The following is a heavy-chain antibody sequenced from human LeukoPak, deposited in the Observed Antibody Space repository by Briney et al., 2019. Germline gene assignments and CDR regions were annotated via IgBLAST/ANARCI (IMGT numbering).Heavy chain of an antibody. Sequence: GGSLRLSCAASTFAFSSYWMSWVRQAPGKGLEWVANIKQDGTEKYYVDSVKGRFTISRDNAKNSLYLQMNSLRAEDTAVYYCARGSGKPFDYWGQGTLVTVPS. V-gene: IGHV3-7*01. CDR3: ARGSGKPFDY. CDR2: IKQDGTEK. CDR1: TFAFSSYW. D-gene: IGHD1-14*01. J-gene: IGHJ4*02.